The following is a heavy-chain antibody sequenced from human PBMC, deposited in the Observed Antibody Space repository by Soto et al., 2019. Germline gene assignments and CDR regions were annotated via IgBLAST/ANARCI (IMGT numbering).Heavy chain of an antibody. CDR3: ARDHGQYYYDSSGYYLGDAFDI. D-gene: IGHD3-22*01. Sequence: PGGSLRLSCAASGFTFSSYELNWVRQAPGTGLEWVSYISSSGSTIYYADSVQGRFTISRDNAKNSLYLQMNSLRAEDTAVYYCARDHGQYYYDSSGYYLGDAFDIWGQGAMVTVSS. J-gene: IGHJ3*02. V-gene: IGHV3-48*03. CDR2: ISSSGSTI. CDR1: GFTFSSYE.